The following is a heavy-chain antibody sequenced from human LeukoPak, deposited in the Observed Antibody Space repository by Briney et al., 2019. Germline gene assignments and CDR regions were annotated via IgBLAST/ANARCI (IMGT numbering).Heavy chain of an antibody. CDR3: ARDTRNPYYYDSSGYEYYFDY. Sequence: GGSLRLSCAASGFTFSSYAMHWVRQAPGKGLEWVAVISHDGSNKYYADSVKGRFTISRDNSKNTLYLQMNSLRAEDTAVYYCARDTRNPYYYDSSGYEYYFDYWGQGTLVTVSS. J-gene: IGHJ4*02. CDR1: GFTFSSYA. D-gene: IGHD3-22*01. CDR2: ISHDGSNK. V-gene: IGHV3-30-3*01.